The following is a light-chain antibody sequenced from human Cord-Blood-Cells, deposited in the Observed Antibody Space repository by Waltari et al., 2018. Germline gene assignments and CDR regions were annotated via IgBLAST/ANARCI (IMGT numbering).Light chain of an antibody. V-gene: IGKV1-8*01. J-gene: IGKJ2*01. CDR2: AAS. CDR1: QGISSS. Sequence: AIRMTQSPSSFSASTGDSVPITCRASQGISSSLAWYQQKPGKAPKLLIYAASTLQSGVPSRFSGSGSGTDFTLTISCLQSEDFATYYCQQYYSYPYTFGQGTKLEIK. CDR3: QQYYSYPYT.